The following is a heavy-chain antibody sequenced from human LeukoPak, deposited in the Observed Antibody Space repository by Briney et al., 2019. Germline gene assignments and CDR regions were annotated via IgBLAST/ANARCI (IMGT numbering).Heavy chain of an antibody. Sequence: PSETLSLTCTVSGGSISSSSYTWGWIRQPPGKGLEWIGSIYYSGTTYYNPSLKSRVTISVDTSKNQFSLKLSSVTAADTAVYYCARGWGYRYSSSWYYYMDVWGKGTTVTVSS. D-gene: IGHD6-13*01. J-gene: IGHJ6*03. V-gene: IGHV4-39*07. CDR2: IYYSGTT. CDR3: ARGWGYRYSSSWYYYMDV. CDR1: GGSISSSSYT.